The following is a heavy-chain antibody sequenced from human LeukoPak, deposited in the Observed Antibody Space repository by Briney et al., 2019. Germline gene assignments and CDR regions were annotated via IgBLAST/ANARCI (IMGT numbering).Heavy chain of an antibody. CDR1: GGSISSSSYY. D-gene: IGHD3-3*01. J-gene: IGHJ6*03. CDR2: IYYSGST. V-gene: IGHV4-39*01. CDR3: ASLYRGIFGVVINLSYYYYMDV. Sequence: SETLSLTCTVSGGSISSSSYYWGWIRQPPGKGLEWIGSIYYSGSTYCNPSLKSRVTISVDTSKNQFSLKLSSVTAADTAVYYCASLYRGIFGVVINLSYYYYMDVWGKGTTVTVSS.